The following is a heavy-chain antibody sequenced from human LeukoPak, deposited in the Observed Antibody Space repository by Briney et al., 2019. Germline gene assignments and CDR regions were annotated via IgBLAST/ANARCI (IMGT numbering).Heavy chain of an antibody. CDR2: VSGGAGST. J-gene: IGHJ4*02. Sequence: PGGSLRLSCAASGFTFSNFAMSWVRQAPGKGLEWDATVSGGAGSTYYADSVRGRSTISRDNSQNTLSLHMTSLRAEDTAIYYCAKSLTKITPATFDQWGQGTLVTVTS. D-gene: IGHD2-2*01. CDR1: GFTFSNFA. V-gene: IGHV3-23*01. CDR3: AKSLTKITPATFDQ.